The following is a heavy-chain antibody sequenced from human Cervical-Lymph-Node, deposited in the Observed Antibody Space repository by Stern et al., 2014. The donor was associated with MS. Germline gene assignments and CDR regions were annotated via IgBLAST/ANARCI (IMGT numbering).Heavy chain of an antibody. J-gene: IGHJ3*02. D-gene: IGHD2-15*01. CDR1: GGSFSGYY. CDR3: ARRRLGYCSGGTCPKFALDI. Sequence: QVQLQKWGAGLLKPSETLSLTCAVYGGSFSGYYWSWIRQPPGKGLEWIGEIHHSGSTNYNPSLKSRVTISVDTAKNQFSLKLSSVSAADTAVYYCARRRLGYCSGGTCPKFALDIWGQGTMVTVSS. V-gene: IGHV4-34*01. CDR2: IHHSGST.